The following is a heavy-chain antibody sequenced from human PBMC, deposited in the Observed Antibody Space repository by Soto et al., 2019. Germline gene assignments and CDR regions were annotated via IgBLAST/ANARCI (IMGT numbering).Heavy chain of an antibody. Sequence: QVQLQESGPGLVKPSETLSLTCTVSGCSINNHYWSWIRPPPGKGLEWIGYIYYTGSTNYNPSLKSRVTISVDTSKNQFSLNLTSLTAADTAIYYCARSNWYSEYWGQGTLVTVSS. V-gene: IGHV4-59*11. CDR1: GCSINNHY. J-gene: IGHJ4*02. D-gene: IGHD7-27*01. CDR2: IYYTGST. CDR3: ARSNWYSEY.